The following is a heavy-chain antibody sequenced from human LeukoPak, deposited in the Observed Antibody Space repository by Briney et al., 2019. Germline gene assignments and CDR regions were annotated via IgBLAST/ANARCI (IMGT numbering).Heavy chain of an antibody. J-gene: IGHJ4*02. Sequence: RTGGSLRLSCAASGFTLSNHWMIWVRQAPGKGLEWVSAISGSGGSTYYADSVKGRFTISRDNSKNTLYLQMNSLRAEDTAVYYCAKGRIVVVPAAAPDYFDYWGQGTLVTVSS. CDR2: ISGSGGST. CDR1: GFTLSNHW. D-gene: IGHD2-2*01. CDR3: AKGRIVVVPAAAPDYFDY. V-gene: IGHV3-23*01.